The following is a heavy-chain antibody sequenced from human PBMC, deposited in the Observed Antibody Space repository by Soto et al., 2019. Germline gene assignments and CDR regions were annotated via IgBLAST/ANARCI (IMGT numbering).Heavy chain of an antibody. D-gene: IGHD5-18*01. CDR1: GDSASSNSAA. J-gene: IGHJ5*02. Sequence: SQTLSLTCAISGDSASSNSAAWNWIRQSPSRGLEWLGRTYYRSKWYNDYAVSVKSRITINPDTSKNQFSLQLNSVTPEDTAVYYCARDLTGYSYGNSWFDPWGQGTLVTVSS. CDR2: TYYRSKWYN. V-gene: IGHV6-1*01. CDR3: ARDLTGYSYGNSWFDP.